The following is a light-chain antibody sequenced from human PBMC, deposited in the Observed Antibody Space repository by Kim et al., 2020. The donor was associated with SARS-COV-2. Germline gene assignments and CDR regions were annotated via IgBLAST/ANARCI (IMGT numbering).Light chain of an antibody. CDR1: QTVSSH. V-gene: IGKV3-15*01. CDR2: VAS. J-gene: IGKJ4*01. CDR3: QQYNKWPPT. Sequence: LPTGELATLSCKARQTVSSHIACYQQKPGQDPRLLIYVASTRATGIPARFSGSGSGTEFTLTISSLQSEDFAVYYCQQYNKWPPTFGGGTKVDIK.